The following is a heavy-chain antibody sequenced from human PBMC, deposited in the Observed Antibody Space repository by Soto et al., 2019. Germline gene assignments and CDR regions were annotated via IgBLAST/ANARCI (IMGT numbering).Heavy chain of an antibody. D-gene: IGHD6-13*01. V-gene: IGHV4-59*08. CDR3: ARHSAALNLIYFEY. J-gene: IGHJ4*02. CDR2: IYYSGSA. CDR1: GGSISSYY. Sequence: PSETLSLTCTVSGGSISSYYWSWIRQPPGKGLEWIGYIYYSGSANYNPSLKSRVTISVDTSKNQFSLKLSSVTAADTAVYYCARHSAALNLIYFEYWGQGTLVTVSS.